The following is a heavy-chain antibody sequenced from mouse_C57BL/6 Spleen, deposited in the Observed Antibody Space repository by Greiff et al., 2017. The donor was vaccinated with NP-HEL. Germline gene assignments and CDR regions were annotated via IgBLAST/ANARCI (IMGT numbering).Heavy chain of an antibody. J-gene: IGHJ2*01. CDR3: ARVSYGGYFDY. CDR2: VYPYNGGT. CDR1: GFPFTDYS. V-gene: IGHV1-36*01. D-gene: IGHD1-1*01. Sequence: EVQLQQSGRVLVEPGPSVMISCKASGFPFTDYSMLWVKRSPRKRLEWIGLVYPYNGGTRYNQKFKGKATLTVDTSSSTAYMELNILISEDSAVYYCARVSYGGYFDYWGQVTTLTVSS.